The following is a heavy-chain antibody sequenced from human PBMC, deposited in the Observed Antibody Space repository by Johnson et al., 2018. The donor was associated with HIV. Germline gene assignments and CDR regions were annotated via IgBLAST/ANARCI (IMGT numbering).Heavy chain of an antibody. Sequence: QMQLVESGGGVVQPGRSLRLSCAASGFTFSSYAMHWVRQAPGKGLEWVAVISYDGSNKYYADSVTGRFTISRDNSKNTLYLQMNSLRAEDTAVYYCARDIIAVAGYDAFDIWGQGTMVTVSS. CDR2: ISYDGSNK. J-gene: IGHJ3*02. D-gene: IGHD6-19*01. CDR1: GFTFSSYA. V-gene: IGHV3-30-3*01. CDR3: ARDIIAVAGYDAFDI.